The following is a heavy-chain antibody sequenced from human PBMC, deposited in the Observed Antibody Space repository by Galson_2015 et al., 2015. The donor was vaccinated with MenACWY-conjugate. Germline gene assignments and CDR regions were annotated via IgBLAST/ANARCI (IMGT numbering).Heavy chain of an antibody. CDR2: VYYSGST. CDR1: GGSISPYY. V-gene: IGHV4-59*12. D-gene: IGHD6-13*01. J-gene: IGHJ4*02. Sequence: SETLSLTCTVSGGSISPYYWSWIRQSPGKGLEWIGYVYYSGSTKYNPSLKSRVTIPVDTSKNQFSLRLTSVTAADTAVYYCAREPKVTAVGDFDYWGQGAPVTVSS. CDR3: AREPKVTAVGDFDY.